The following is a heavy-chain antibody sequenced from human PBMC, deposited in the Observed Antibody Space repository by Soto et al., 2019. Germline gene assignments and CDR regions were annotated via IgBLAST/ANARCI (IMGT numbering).Heavy chain of an antibody. CDR2: IIPIFGTA. Sequence: ASVKVSCKASGGTFSSYAISWVRQSPGQGLEWMGGIIPIFGTANYAQKFQGRVTITADKSTSTAYMELSSLRSEDTAMYYCAAYYYGSGSYYQFDYWGQGTLVTVSS. D-gene: IGHD3-10*01. V-gene: IGHV1-69*06. J-gene: IGHJ4*02. CDR3: AAYYYGSGSYYQFDY. CDR1: GGTFSSYA.